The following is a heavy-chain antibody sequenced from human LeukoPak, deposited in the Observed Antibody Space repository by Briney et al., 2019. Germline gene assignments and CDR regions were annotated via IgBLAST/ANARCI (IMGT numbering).Heavy chain of an antibody. CDR3: AKMGNWGSYYFDY. D-gene: IGHD3-16*01. V-gene: IGHV3-48*04. CDR1: GFTFSGYS. Sequence: GGSLRLSCAASGFTFSGYSMTWVRQAPGKGLEWVSYISSGSSTISYADSVKGRFTISRDNAKNSLYLQMNSLRAEDTAVYYCAKMGNWGSYYFDYWGQGTLVTVSS. J-gene: IGHJ4*02. CDR2: ISSGSSTI.